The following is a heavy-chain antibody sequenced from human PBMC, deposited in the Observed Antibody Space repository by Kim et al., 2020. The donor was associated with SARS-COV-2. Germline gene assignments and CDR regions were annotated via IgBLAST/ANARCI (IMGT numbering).Heavy chain of an antibody. CDR3: ARHLPNSGYDPDFDF. D-gene: IGHD3-22*01. V-gene: IGHV4-39*01. J-gene: IGHJ4*02. Sequence: NLSIKSRVTLSQDTSKNQFYLNLRSVTAADTAVYYCARHLPNSGYDPDFDFWGQGTLITVSS.